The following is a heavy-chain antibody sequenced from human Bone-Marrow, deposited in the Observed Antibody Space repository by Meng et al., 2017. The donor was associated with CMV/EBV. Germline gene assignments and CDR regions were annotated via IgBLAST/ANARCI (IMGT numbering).Heavy chain of an antibody. Sequence: ESLKISCAASGFTFSSHWMTWVRQAPGKGLEWVANINQDGSQKNYVDSVKGRFTISRDNAKNSLFLQRNSLRAEETAVYYCARVAAAGRGMDVWSPGTTVTVSS. V-gene: IGHV3-7*04. CDR2: INQDGSQK. D-gene: IGHD6-13*01. J-gene: IGHJ6*02. CDR1: GFTFSSHW. CDR3: ARVAAAGRGMDV.